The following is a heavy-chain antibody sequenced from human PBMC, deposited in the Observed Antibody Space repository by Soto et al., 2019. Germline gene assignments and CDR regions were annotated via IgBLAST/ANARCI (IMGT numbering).Heavy chain of an antibody. CDR2: IYNSRSP. Sequence: QVQLQESGPGLVKPSEALSLTCTVSGGSVSSGSYYWSWIRQPPGKGLEWIGYIYNSRSPNYTPSLKSRMTISGHTSNNQSSLTLSSATAAHTAAYYSARGIEGLYQARYYYGMDVWGPGTTVTVSS. D-gene: IGHD2-2*01. J-gene: IGHJ6*02. CDR3: ARGIEGLYQARYYYGMDV. V-gene: IGHV4-61*01. CDR1: GGSVSSGSYY.